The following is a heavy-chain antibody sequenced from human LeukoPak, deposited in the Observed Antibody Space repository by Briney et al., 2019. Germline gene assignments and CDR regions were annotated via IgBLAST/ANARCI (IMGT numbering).Heavy chain of an antibody. V-gene: IGHV3-30-3*01. CDR1: GFTFSSYA. J-gene: IGHJ4*02. D-gene: IGHD3-16*02. CDR2: ISYDGSNK. CDR3: ARDLSWYFDY. Sequence: GGSLRLSCAASGFTFSSYAMRWVRQAPGKGLEWVAVISYDGSNKYYADSVKGRFTISRDNSKNTLYLQMNSLRAEDTAVYYCARDLSWYFDYWGQGTLVTVPS.